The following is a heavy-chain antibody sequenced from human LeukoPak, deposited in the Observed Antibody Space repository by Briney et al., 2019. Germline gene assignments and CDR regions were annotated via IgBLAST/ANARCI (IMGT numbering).Heavy chain of an antibody. CDR1: GFTFSSYA. CDR2: ISASGGLT. Sequence: PGGSLRLSCAASGFTFSSYAMSWVRQAPGKGLEWVSGISASGGLTYYADSVKGRFTISRDNSKNTLHLQMNSLRAEDTAVYYCAREQLDIVLMQGPFDYWGQGTLVTVSS. J-gene: IGHJ4*02. D-gene: IGHD2-8*01. V-gene: IGHV3-23*01. CDR3: AREQLDIVLMQGPFDY.